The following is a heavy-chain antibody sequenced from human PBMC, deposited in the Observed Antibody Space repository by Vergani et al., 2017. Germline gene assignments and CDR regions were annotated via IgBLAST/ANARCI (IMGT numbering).Heavy chain of an antibody. CDR2: ITHSGST. J-gene: IGHJ3*02. D-gene: IGHD6-19*01. V-gene: IGHV4-34*01. Sequence: QVQLQQWGAGLLKPSETLSLTCAVYGGSFSGYYWSWIRQPPGKGLEWIGEITHSGSTNYNPSLKSRVTISVDTSKNQFSLKLSSVTAADTAVYYCASLAGHTYAFDIWGQGTMVTVSS. CDR3: ASLAGHTYAFDI. CDR1: GGSFSGYY.